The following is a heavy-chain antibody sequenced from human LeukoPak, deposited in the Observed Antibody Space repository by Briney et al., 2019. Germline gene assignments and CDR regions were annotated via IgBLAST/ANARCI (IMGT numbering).Heavy chain of an antibody. Sequence: PGGSLRLSCAASGLTFSTYGMHWVRQAPGKGLEWVAFIRYDSSNKYYRDSVKGRFTISRDNSKNTLYLQMNSLRVEDTAVYFCAKDKDPWKSTAISDFDYWGQGSLVTVSS. D-gene: IGHD1-1*01. CDR1: GLTFSTYG. V-gene: IGHV3-30*02. CDR2: IRYDSSNK. CDR3: AKDKDPWKSTAISDFDY. J-gene: IGHJ4*02.